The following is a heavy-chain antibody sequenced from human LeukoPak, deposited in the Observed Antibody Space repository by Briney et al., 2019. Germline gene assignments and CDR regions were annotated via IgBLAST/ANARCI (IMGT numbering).Heavy chain of an antibody. CDR3: GRGQFYGMDV. D-gene: IGHD5-24*01. V-gene: IGHV3-74*01. J-gene: IGHJ6*02. CDR2: INYDGSGT. CDR1: GFSFSGYW. Sequence: PGGSLRLSCAASGFSFSGYWMYWVRQAPGKGLVWVSRINYDGSGTAYADSVKGRFTISRDNAKSTLYLQMNSLEAEDTAVYYCGRGQFYGMDVWGQGTTVTVSS.